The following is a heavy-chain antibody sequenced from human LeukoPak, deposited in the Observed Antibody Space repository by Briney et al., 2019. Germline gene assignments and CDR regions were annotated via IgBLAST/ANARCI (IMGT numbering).Heavy chain of an antibody. CDR3: APQQTYSPYNWFDP. J-gene: IGHJ5*02. CDR2: IHPDGSIT. Sequence: GGSLRLSCVGSGFTISNYWMHWVRQAPGTGLVWVSRIHPDGSITTYADSVKGRFTISRDNAKNTLYLQMNSLKAEDTAVYYCAPQQTYSPYNWFDPWGQGTLVTVSS. D-gene: IGHD5-12*01. CDR1: GFTISNYW. V-gene: IGHV3-74*03.